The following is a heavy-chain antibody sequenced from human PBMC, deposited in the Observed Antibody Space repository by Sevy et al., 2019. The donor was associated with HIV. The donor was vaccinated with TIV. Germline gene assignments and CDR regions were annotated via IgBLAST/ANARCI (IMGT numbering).Heavy chain of an antibody. Sequence: GGSLRLSCAASGFTFTSDWMHWVRQPPGKGLVWVSHINSDGESIRYADSVKGRFTTSRDNAKNTKYLQMNNLRAEYTAVYYCARGSRGTFGSWGQGTLVTVSS. CDR2: INSDGESI. V-gene: IGHV3-74*01. CDR3: ARGSRGTFGS. D-gene: IGHD1-26*01. CDR1: GFTFTSDW. J-gene: IGHJ4*02.